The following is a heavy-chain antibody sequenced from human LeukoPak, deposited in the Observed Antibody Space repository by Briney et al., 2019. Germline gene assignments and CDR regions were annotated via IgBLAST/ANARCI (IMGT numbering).Heavy chain of an antibody. D-gene: IGHD5-12*01. CDR1: GGTFSSYA. Sequence: SVKVSCKASGGTFSSYAISWVRQAPGQGLEWVGRIIPIFGTANYAQKFQGRVTITTDESTSTAYMELSSLRSEDTAVYYCARVGYSGYEPFDYWGQGTLVTVSS. CDR2: IIPIFGTA. V-gene: IGHV1-69*05. CDR3: ARVGYSGYEPFDY. J-gene: IGHJ4*02.